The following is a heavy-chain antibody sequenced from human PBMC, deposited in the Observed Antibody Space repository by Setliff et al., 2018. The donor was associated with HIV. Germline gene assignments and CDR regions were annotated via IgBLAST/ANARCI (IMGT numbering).Heavy chain of an antibody. V-gene: IGHV1-46*01. D-gene: IGHD3-10*01. Sequence: ASVKVSCKASGYTFTSYYMHWVRQAPGQGLEWMGIINPSGGSTNYAQKFQGRVTMTRDTSTSTVYMELSSLRSEDTAVYYCASGKGVRGVIITGGLDVWGKGTTVTV. CDR2: INPSGGST. J-gene: IGHJ6*03. CDR1: GYTFTSYY. CDR3: ASGKGVRGVIITGGLDV.